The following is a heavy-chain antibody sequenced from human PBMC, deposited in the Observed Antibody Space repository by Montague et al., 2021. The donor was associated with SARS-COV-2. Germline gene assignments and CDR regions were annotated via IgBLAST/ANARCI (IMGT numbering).Heavy chain of an antibody. V-gene: IGHV4-39*01. CDR2: IYYSGST. J-gene: IGHJ4*02. CDR3: ARHGSSGYFDWLGD. CDR1: GGSISSSSYY. D-gene: IGHD3-9*01. Sequence: SETLSLTCTVSGGSISSSSYYWGWIRQPPGLGLEWIGSIYYSGSTYYNPSLKSRVTISVDTSKNQFSLKLSSVTAADTAVYYCARHGSSGYFDWLGDWGQGTLVTVSS.